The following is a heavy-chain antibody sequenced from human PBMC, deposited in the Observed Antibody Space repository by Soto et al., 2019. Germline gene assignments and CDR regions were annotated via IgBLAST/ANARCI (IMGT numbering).Heavy chain of an antibody. CDR1: GDSISSSGYF. V-gene: IGHV4-30-4*01. CDR3: ARGPDTDKVGC. Sequence: QVQLQESGPGLVEPSQTLSLTCTVSGDSISSSGYFWSWIRQPPGKGLEWIGHMYNSGTTYSNPSLRGRXTXSXXTSKNQLSLKLSSVTAADTAVYDCARGPDTDKVGCWGQGTLVTVSS. J-gene: IGHJ4*02. CDR2: MYNSGTT. D-gene: IGHD5-18*01.